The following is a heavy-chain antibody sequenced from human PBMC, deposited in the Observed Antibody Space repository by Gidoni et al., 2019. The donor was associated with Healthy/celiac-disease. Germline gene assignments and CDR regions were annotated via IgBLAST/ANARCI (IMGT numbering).Heavy chain of an antibody. J-gene: IGHJ5*02. V-gene: IGHV1-69*01. Sequence: QVQLVQSGAEVKKPGSSVTVSCKASGGTFSSYAISWVRQAPGQGLEWMGGIIPIFGTANYAQKFQGRVTITADESTSTAYMELSSLRSEDTAVYYCASGYSSGWFNWFDPWGQGTLVTVSS. CDR3: ASGYSSGWFNWFDP. D-gene: IGHD6-19*01. CDR1: GGTFSSYA. CDR2: IIPIFGTA.